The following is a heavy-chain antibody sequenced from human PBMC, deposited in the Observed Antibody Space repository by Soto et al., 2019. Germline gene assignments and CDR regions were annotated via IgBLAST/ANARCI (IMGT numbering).Heavy chain of an antibody. D-gene: IGHD3-22*01. CDR3: ARAGFYYDSSGPLYYFYY. V-gene: IGHV3-66*01. Sequence: GGSLRLSCAASGFTVSSNFMIWVRQAPGKGLEWVSVIYSGGSTYYADSVKGRFTISRDNSKNTLYLQMNSLRAEDTAVYYCARAGFYYDSSGPLYYFYYWGQGSLVPVSS. J-gene: IGHJ4*02. CDR2: IYSGGST. CDR1: GFTVSSNF.